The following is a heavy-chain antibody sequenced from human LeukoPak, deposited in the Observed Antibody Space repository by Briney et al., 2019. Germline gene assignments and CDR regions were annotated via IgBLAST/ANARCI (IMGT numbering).Heavy chain of an antibody. CDR1: GFTFSSYS. Sequence: PGGSLRLSCAASGFTFSSYSMNWVRQAPGKGLEWVSSISSSSSYIYYADSVKGRFTISRDNAKNSLYLRMNSLRAEDTAVYYCARESPLRYFDWLLSYFDYWGQGTLVTVSS. CDR2: ISSSSSYI. J-gene: IGHJ4*02. D-gene: IGHD3-9*01. V-gene: IGHV3-21*01. CDR3: ARESPLRYFDWLLSYFDY.